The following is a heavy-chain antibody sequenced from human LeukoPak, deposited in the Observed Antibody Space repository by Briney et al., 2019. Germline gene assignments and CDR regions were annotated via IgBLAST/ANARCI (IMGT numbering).Heavy chain of an antibody. D-gene: IGHD3-10*01. CDR1: GGSISSYY. J-gene: IGHJ4*02. CDR2: IYTSGST. CDR3: ARTDYYGSGSS. V-gene: IGHV4-4*09. Sequence: KSSETLSLTCTVSGGSISSYYWSWIRQPPGKGLEWIGYIYTSGSTNYNPSLKSRVTISVDTSKNQFSLKLSSVTAADTAVYYCARTDYYGSGSSWGQGTLVSVSS.